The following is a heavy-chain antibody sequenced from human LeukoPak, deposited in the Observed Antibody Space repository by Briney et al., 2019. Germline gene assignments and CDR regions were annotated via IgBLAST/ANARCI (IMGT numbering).Heavy chain of an antibody. CDR2: IWYDGSNK. CDR3: AKESLPKTLYSSGWYFDY. D-gene: IGHD6-19*01. Sequence: GGSLRLSCAASGFTFSSYGMHWVRQAPGKGLQWVAVIWYDGSNKYYADSVKGRFTISRDNSKNTLYLQMNSLRAEDTAVYYCAKESLPKTLYSSGWYFDYWAREPWSPSPQ. CDR1: GFTFSSYG. J-gene: IGHJ4*02. V-gene: IGHV3-33*06.